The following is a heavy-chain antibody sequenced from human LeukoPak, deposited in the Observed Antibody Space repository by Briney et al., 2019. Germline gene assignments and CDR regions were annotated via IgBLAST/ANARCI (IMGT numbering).Heavy chain of an antibody. Sequence: GGSLRLSCAASGFTFSSYAMSWVRQAPGKGLEWVSAISGSGGSTYYADSVKGRFTISRDNSKNTLYLQMNSLRAEDTAVYYCAKDLATVDYDLWSGYYALDYWGQGTLVTVSS. CDR1: GFTFSSYA. V-gene: IGHV3-23*01. D-gene: IGHD3-3*01. CDR3: AKDLATVDYDLWSGYYALDY. CDR2: ISGSGGST. J-gene: IGHJ4*02.